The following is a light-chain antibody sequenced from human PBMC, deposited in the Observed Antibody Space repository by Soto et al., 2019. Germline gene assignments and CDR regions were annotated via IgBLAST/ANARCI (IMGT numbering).Light chain of an antibody. J-gene: IGLJ1*01. V-gene: IGLV2-14*01. CDR2: QVS. Sequence: QSVLTQPASVSESPGQSITISCTGTSSDVGGFNYVSWFQQIPDKTPKLIIYQVSHRPSGVSVRFSGSKSGNTASLTISGLRAEDEADYFCNSYTSTDLPYVFGTGTKLTVL. CDR3: NSYTSTDLPYV. CDR1: SSDVGGFNY.